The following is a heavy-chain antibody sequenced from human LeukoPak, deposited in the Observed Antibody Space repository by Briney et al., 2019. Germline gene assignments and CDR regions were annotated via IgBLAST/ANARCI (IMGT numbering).Heavy chain of an antibody. V-gene: IGHV3-30*02. CDR3: VKDGGGTYYETQPAY. D-gene: IGHD1-26*01. CDR1: GFTFANYG. J-gene: IGHJ1*01. CDR2: IRYGVSDSDK. Sequence: GGSLRLSCAASGFTFANYGMNWVRRAPGKGLEWVACIRYGVSDSDKYYTDSVRGRFTISRDNSKNLLFLQMNSLRVEDTAVYYCVKDGGGTYYETQPAYWGQGTLVTVSS.